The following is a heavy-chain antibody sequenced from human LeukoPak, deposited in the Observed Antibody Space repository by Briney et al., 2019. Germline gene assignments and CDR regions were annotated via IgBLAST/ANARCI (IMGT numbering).Heavy chain of an antibody. J-gene: IGHJ4*02. D-gene: IGHD2-8*02. Sequence: GGSLRLSCAASGFSFSSYGMSWVRQAPGKGLEWVSGISGGAVSTNYADSVKGRFTISRDNSKNTLYLQMNSLRAEDTAVYYCATYRQVLLPFESWGQGTLVTVSS. CDR2: ISGGAVST. CDR1: GFSFSSYG. CDR3: ATYRQVLLPFES. V-gene: IGHV3-23*01.